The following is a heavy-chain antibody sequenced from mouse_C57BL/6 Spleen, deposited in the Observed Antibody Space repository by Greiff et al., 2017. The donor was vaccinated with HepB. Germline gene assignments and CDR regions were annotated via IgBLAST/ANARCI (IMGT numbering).Heavy chain of an antibody. J-gene: IGHJ1*03. D-gene: IGHD1-1*01. V-gene: IGHV1-53*01. CDR3: ARSHYYGSLRYFDV. CDR1: GYTFTSYW. Sequence: QVQLQQPGTELVKPGASVKLSCKASGYTFTSYWMHWVKQRPGQGLEWIGNINPSNGGTNYNKKFKSKATLTVDKSSSTAYMQLSSLTSEDSAVYYCARSHYYGSLRYFDVWGTGTTVTVSS. CDR2: INPSNGGT.